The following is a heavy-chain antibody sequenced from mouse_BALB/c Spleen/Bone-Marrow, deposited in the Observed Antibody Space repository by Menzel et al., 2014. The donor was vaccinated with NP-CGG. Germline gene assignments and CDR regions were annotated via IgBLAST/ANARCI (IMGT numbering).Heavy chain of an antibody. D-gene: IGHD2-10*02. CDR2: VSYSGGT. J-gene: IGHJ4*01. Sequence: DVQLQESGPSLVKPSQTLSLTCSVTGDSITSGYWNWIRKFPGNKLEYMGYVSYSGGTYYNPSLKSRISITRDTSKNQYYLQLNSVTTEDTATYYCARWGGYGNYDAMDYWGQGTSVTVSS. V-gene: IGHV3-8*02. CDR1: GDSITSGY. CDR3: ARWGGYGNYDAMDY.